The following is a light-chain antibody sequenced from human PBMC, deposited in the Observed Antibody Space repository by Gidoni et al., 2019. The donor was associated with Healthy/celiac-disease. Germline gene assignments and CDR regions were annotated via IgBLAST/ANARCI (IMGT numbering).Light chain of an antibody. CDR1: QSISSW. CDR3: QQYNSYSPT. Sequence: DIQMTQSPSTLSASVGDRVTITCRASQSISSWLAWYQQKPGKAHKLLIYKASSLESGVPSRFSGSGSGTEFTLTISSLQPDDFATYYCQQYNSYSPTFGGGTKVEIK. V-gene: IGKV1-5*03. CDR2: KAS. J-gene: IGKJ4*01.